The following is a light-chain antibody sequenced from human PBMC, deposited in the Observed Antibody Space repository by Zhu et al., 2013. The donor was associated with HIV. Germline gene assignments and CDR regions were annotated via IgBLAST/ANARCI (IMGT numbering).Light chain of an antibody. V-gene: IGLV2-14*01. CDR1: SSDIGGYNF. Sequence: QSALTQPASVSGSPGQSVTISCTGTSSDIGGYNFVSWYQQHPGKAPKLMIYDGSKRPSGVSSRFSGSKSGTSASLAINGLQSEDEAHYYCAAWDDSLNGHVVFGGGTRLTVL. CDR2: DGS. J-gene: IGLJ2*01. CDR3: AAWDDSLNGHVV.